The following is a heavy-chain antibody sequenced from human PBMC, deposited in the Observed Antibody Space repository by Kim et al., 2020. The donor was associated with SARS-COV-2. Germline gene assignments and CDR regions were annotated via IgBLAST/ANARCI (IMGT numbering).Heavy chain of an antibody. Sequence: SETLSLTCTVSGGSISSYYWSWIRQPPGKGLEWIGFIYYGGSINYNPSLKRRVTISVNKSKSQFSLKLRSVTAADTAVYYCAGTDGASGWFWCQDTMV. CDR1: GGSISSYY. D-gene: IGHD3-22*01. CDR2: IYYGGSI. V-gene: IGHV4-59*08. CDR3: AGTDGASGWF. J-gene: IGHJ3*01.